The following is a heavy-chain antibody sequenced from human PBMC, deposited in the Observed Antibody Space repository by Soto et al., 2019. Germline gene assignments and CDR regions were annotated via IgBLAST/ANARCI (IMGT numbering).Heavy chain of an antibody. CDR3: AKGDLLTGVAHFDY. V-gene: IGHV3-23*01. D-gene: IGHD7-27*01. J-gene: IGHJ4*02. Sequence: GSLRLPCAASGFTFSNYAMSWVRQAPGKGLQWVSTISGSGASTYYGDSVKGRFTLSRDNSENTLFLQMDSLRAEDTAVYYCAKGDLLTGVAHFDYWGKGTLVTVSS. CDR2: ISGSGAST. CDR1: GFTFSNYA.